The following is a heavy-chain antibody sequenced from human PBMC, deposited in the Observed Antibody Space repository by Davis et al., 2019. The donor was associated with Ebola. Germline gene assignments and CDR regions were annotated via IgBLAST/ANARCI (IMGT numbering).Heavy chain of an antibody. J-gene: IGHJ4*02. V-gene: IGHV3-53*01. CDR1: GFTFSNYA. D-gene: IGHD3-22*01. CDR3: ARDFSPDSSGSGY. Sequence: PGGSLRLSCAASGFTFSNYAMNWVRQAPGKGLEWVSVLYSGGTTYYADSVKGRFTISRDNSKNTLYLQMNSLRAEDTAVYYCARDFSPDSSGSGYWGQGTLVTVSS. CDR2: LYSGGTT.